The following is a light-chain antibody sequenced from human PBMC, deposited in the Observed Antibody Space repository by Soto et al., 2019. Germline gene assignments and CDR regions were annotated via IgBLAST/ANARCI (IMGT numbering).Light chain of an antibody. CDR1: SGDVGGYNS. CDR3: SSYTRSSTRG. J-gene: IGLJ1*01. CDR2: EVT. V-gene: IGLV2-14*01. Sequence: CVLTQPASGSGSPGQSITISCTGNSGDVGGYNSVSWYQQHPGKAPKRVSYEVTNRPSGISNCFSRFKSGNTASLTISLLQAEDEADYYCSSYTRSSTRGFGTGTKVTVL.